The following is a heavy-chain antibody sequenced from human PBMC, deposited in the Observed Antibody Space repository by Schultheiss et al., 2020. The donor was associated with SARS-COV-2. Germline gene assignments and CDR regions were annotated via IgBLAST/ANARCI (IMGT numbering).Heavy chain of an antibody. Sequence: GESLKISCAASGFTVSSNYMSWVRQAPGKGLEWVSAISGSGGSTYYADSVKGRFTISRDNSKNTLYLQMNSLRAEDTAVYYCAREGYYDSSVLNPRGAFDIWGQGTMVTVSS. CDR1: GFTVSSNY. D-gene: IGHD3-22*01. V-gene: IGHV3-53*05. CDR2: ISGSGGST. CDR3: AREGYYDSSVLNPRGAFDI. J-gene: IGHJ3*02.